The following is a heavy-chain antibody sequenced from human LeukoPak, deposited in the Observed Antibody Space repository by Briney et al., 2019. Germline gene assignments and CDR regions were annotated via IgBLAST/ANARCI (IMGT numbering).Heavy chain of an antibody. Sequence: GSSVKVSCKASGYTFTYRYLHWVRQAPGQGLEWMGWINPNSGGTNYAQKFQGRVTMTRDTSISTAYMELSRLRSDDTAVYYCARAMDYYDSSGYLEGAFDIWGQGTMVTVSS. J-gene: IGHJ3*02. D-gene: IGHD3-22*01. V-gene: IGHV1-2*02. CDR1: GYTFTYRY. CDR2: INPNSGGT. CDR3: ARAMDYYDSSGYLEGAFDI.